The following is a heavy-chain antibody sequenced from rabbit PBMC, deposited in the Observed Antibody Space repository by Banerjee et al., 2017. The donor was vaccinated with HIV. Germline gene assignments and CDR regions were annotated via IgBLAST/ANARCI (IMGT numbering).Heavy chain of an antibody. Sequence: QEQLVESGRGLVQPGGSLKLSCKASGFDFSNYGVSWVRQAPGKGLEWIGYIEPIFGNTYYANWVNGRFTISSHNAQNTLYLQLSSLTAADTATYFCARGDVYGNHGYDLWGPGTLVTVS. D-gene: IGHD6-1*01. V-gene: IGHV1S47*01. CDR1: GFDFSNYG. CDR3: ARGDVYGNHGYDL. CDR2: IEPIFGNT. J-gene: IGHJ6*01.